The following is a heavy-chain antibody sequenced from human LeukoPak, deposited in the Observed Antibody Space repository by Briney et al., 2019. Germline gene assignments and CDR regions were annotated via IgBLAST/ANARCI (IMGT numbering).Heavy chain of an antibody. Sequence: PGRSLRLSCAASGFTFDDYAMHWVRQAPGKGLEWVSGISWNSGSIGYADSVKGRFTISRDSAKNSLYLQMNSLRAEDMALYYCAKGHSSGYYAGLDYWGQGTLVTVSS. V-gene: IGHV3-9*03. CDR3: AKGHSSGYYAGLDY. J-gene: IGHJ4*02. CDR1: GFTFDDYA. CDR2: ISWNSGSI. D-gene: IGHD3-22*01.